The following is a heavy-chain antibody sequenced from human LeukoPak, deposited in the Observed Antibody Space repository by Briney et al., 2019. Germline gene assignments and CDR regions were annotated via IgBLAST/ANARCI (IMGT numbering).Heavy chain of an antibody. CDR2: IYHSGST. CDR3: ARGLIYSYGPYFDY. CDR1: GYSISSGYY. V-gene: IGHV4-38-2*02. D-gene: IGHD5-18*01. Sequence: PSETLSLTCTVSGYSISSGYYWGWIRQPPGKGLEWIGSIYHSGSTYYNPSLKSRVTISVDTSKNQFSLKLSSVTAADTAVYYCARGLIYSYGPYFDYWGQGTLVTVSS. J-gene: IGHJ4*02.